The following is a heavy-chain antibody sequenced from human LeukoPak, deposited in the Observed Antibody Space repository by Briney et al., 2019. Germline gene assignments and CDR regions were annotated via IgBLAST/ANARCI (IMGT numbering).Heavy chain of an antibody. CDR2: IHSSGRT. Sequence: PSETLSLTCDVSGDSMNSHYWSWIRQPPGKGLECVGYIHSSGRTNQNPSLKSRVTLSVDTSKNQFSLTLNPVTAADTAVYYCARAVLMETTMFIGDWGQGTLVTVSS. V-gene: IGHV4-59*11. J-gene: IGHJ4*02. CDR1: GDSMNSHY. D-gene: IGHD3-10*02. CDR3: ARAVLMETTMFIGD.